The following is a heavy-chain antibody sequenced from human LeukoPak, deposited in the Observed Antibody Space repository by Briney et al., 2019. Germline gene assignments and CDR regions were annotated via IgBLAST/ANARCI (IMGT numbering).Heavy chain of an antibody. CDR2: ISGSGGST. D-gene: IGHD6-13*01. CDR1: GFTFSSYA. Sequence: GGSLRLSCAASGFTFSSYAVSWVRQAPGKGLEWVSAISGSGGSTYYADSVKGRFTISRDNSKNTLYLQMNSLRAEDTAVYYCAEGSSSSPLYYFDYWGQGTLVTVSS. J-gene: IGHJ4*02. V-gene: IGHV3-23*01. CDR3: AEGSSSSPLYYFDY.